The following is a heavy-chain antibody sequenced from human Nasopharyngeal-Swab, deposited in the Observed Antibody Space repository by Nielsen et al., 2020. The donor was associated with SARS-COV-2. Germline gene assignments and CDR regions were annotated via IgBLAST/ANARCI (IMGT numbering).Heavy chain of an antibody. D-gene: IGHD3-10*01. CDR3: TTDLRSAGLTKNRLLLWFGELRRTNWFDP. J-gene: IGHJ5*02. V-gene: IGHV3-15*01. CDR2: IKSKTDGGTT. Sequence: WIRQPPGKGLGWVGRIKSKTDGGTTDYAAPVKGRFTISRDDSKNTLYLQMNSLKTEDTAVYYCTTDLRSAGLTKNRLLLWFGELRRTNWFDPWGQGTLVTVSS.